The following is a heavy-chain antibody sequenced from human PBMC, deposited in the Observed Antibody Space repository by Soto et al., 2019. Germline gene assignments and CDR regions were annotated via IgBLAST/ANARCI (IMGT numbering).Heavy chain of an antibody. J-gene: IGHJ5*02. Sequence: QVQLVQSGAEVKKPEASVKVSCKASGDTFTSSYIHWMRQAPGDGLEWMGRINPSGGSTSYIQEFHGRVTMTRVTSTRTVYMELSSLRAEDTSMYYCTRATWSNTNCDTGTRGMCGFDPWGQGSRVTVSS. CDR2: INPSGGST. V-gene: IGHV1-46*03. CDR3: TRATWSNTNCDTGTRGMCGFDP. CDR1: GDTFTSSY. D-gene: IGHD2-2*01.